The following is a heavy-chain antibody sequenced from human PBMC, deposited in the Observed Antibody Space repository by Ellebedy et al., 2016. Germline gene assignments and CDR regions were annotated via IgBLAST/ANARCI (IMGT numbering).Heavy chain of an antibody. J-gene: IGHJ4*02. CDR1: GYTFTSYY. Sequence: ASVKVSCKASGYTFTSYYMHWVRQAPGQGLEWMGWINPNSGGTNYAQKFQGWVTMTRDTSISTAYMELSRLRSDDTAVYYCARGGPYCSGGSCSSDEGLRGGNDYWGQGTLVTVSS. CDR3: ARGGPYCSGGSCSSDEGLRGGNDY. V-gene: IGHV1-2*04. CDR2: INPNSGGT. D-gene: IGHD2-15*01.